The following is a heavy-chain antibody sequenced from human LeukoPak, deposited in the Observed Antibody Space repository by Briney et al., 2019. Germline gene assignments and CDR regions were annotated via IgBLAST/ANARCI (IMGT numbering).Heavy chain of an antibody. CDR2: IYHSGST. V-gene: IGHV4-38-2*01. CDR3: ARQLGYCSSTSCYTKNWFDP. J-gene: IGHJ5*02. CDR1: GYSISSGYY. Sequence: SETLSLTCAVSGYSISSGYYWAWIRQPPGKGLEWIGSIYHSGSTYYNPSLKSRVTISVDTSKNQFSLKLSSVTAADTAVYYCARQLGYCSSTSCYTKNWFDPWGQGTLVTASS. D-gene: IGHD2-2*02.